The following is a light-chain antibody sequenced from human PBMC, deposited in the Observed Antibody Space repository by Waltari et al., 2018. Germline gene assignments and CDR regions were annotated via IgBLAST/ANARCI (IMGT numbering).Light chain of an antibody. J-gene: IGKJ1*01. CDR1: QSISSY. V-gene: IGKV1-39*01. CDR3: QQSYSTPWT. Sequence: DIQMTQSPSSLSASVGDRVTITCRATQSISSYFNWYQQKPGKAPKLLIYGASILQSGVPARFSGSGSGTDFTLTISSLQPEDFATYYCQQSYSTPWTFGQGTKVEIK. CDR2: GAS.